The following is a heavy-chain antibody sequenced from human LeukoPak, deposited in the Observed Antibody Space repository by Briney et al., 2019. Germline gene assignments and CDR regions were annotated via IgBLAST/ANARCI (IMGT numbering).Heavy chain of an antibody. D-gene: IGHD6-19*01. CDR3: ARGGRQWLGQDYYMDV. CDR2: IIPIFGTA. J-gene: IGHJ6*03. CDR1: GYTFTSYG. V-gene: IGHV1-69*13. Sequence: SVKVSCKASGYTFTSYGISWVRQAPGQGLEWMGGIIPIFGTANYAQKFQGRVTITADESTSTAYMELSSLRSEDTAVYYCARGGRQWLGQDYYMDVWGKGTTVTVSS.